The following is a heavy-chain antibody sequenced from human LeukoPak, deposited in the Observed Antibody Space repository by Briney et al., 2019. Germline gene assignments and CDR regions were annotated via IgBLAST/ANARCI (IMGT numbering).Heavy chain of an antibody. Sequence: PGGSLRLSCAASGFTVSSNYMSWVRQAPGKGLEWVSVIYSGGSTYYADSVKGRFTISRDNSKNTLYLQMTSLRAEDTAVYYCARWSKLWLYFDYWGQGTLVTVSS. CDR2: IYSGGST. D-gene: IGHD5-18*01. J-gene: IGHJ4*02. CDR3: ARWSKLWLYFDY. CDR1: GFTVSSNY. V-gene: IGHV3-53*01.